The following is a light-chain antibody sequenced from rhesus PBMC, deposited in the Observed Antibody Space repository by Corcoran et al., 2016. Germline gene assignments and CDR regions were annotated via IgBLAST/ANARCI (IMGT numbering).Light chain of an antibody. J-gene: IGKJ2*01. CDR2: YAP. V-gene: IGKV1S14*01. CDR3: QQHNSYPHS. Sequence: DIQMTQSPTPLSASVGDTVTNPCRASQGITNYLARYHQKTGKAPHPLIYYAPNFESGVPSRFSGSGCGTDFTLTINSLQPEDFAIYYCQQHNSYPHSFGQGTKVEIK. CDR1: QGITNY.